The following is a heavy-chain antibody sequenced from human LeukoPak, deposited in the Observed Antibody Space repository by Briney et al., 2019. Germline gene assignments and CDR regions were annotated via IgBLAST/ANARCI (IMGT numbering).Heavy chain of an antibody. Sequence: GESLKISCKGSGHIFTNYWFGWVRQMPGKGLEWMGIIHPGDSDTRYSPSFQGQVTISADESISTAYLQWSSLKASDTAMYYCARQGRWLHLVDYWGQGTLVTVSS. CDR3: ARQGRWLHLVDY. V-gene: IGHV5-51*01. D-gene: IGHD5-24*01. CDR2: IHPGDSDT. CDR1: GHIFTNYW. J-gene: IGHJ4*02.